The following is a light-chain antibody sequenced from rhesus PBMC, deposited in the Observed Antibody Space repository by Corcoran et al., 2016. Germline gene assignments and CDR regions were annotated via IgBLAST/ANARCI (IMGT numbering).Light chain of an antibody. V-gene: IGKV3-42*03. Sequence: EIVLTQSPATLSLSPGERATPSCRASQSINSNLDWYQTRPGQGPSPRSYAASTRAAGLPDWFSGSGSGTDFPRTIDSLEPEDFAVYYCQQYTKWLTFGVGTKVEIK. CDR1: QSINSN. CDR2: AAS. CDR3: QQYTKWLT. J-gene: IGKJ4*01.